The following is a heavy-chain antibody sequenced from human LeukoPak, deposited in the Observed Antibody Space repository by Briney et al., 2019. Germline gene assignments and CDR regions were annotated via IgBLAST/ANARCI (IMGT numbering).Heavy chain of an antibody. Sequence: PGGSLRLSCAASGFTFSSYAMHWVRQAPGKGLEWVAVVSFDGDNKYYADSVKDRFTISRDNSQNTLYLQLNSLRAEDTAVYYCARDWPLNYWGQGTLVTVSS. CDR2: VSFDGDNK. J-gene: IGHJ4*02. CDR1: GFTFSSYA. V-gene: IGHV3-30-3*01. CDR3: ARDWPLNY.